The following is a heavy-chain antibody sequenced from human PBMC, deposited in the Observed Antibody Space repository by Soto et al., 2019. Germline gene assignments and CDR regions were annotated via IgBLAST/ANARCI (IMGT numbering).Heavy chain of an antibody. CDR3: ARDNNIGYCSSTSCYSHFDY. D-gene: IGHD2-2*01. CDR2: INAGNGNT. V-gene: IGHV1-3*01. CDR1: GYTFTSYP. J-gene: IGHJ4*02. Sequence: ASVKVYCKASGYTFTSYPMHWVRQAPGQRLEWMAWINAGNGNTKYSQKFQGRVTITRDTSASTAYMELSSLRSEDTAVYYCARDNNIGYCSSTSCYSHFDYWGQGTLVTVSS.